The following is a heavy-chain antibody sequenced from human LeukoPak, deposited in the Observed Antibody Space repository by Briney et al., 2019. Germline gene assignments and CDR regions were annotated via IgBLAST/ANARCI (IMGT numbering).Heavy chain of an antibody. D-gene: IGHD1-1*01. Sequence: GSVKVSCTASGYTFTSYDINWVRQAPGQGLEWMGWMNPNSGNTGYALTFQGRVTMTRKTSISTAYMELSSLRSADTAVYYCARGYGIDVWGKGTTVTVSS. CDR2: MNPNSGNT. J-gene: IGHJ6*04. CDR1: GYTFTSYD. CDR3: ARGYGIDV. V-gene: IGHV1-8*01.